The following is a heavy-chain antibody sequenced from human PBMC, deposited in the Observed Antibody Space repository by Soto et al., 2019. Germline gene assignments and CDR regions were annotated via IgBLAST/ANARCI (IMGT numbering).Heavy chain of an antibody. CDR1: GGTFSSYA. D-gene: IGHD2-2*01. J-gene: IGHJ6*02. CDR2: IIPICGTA. V-gene: IGHV1-69*01. CDR3: ARDRAVPAEYYYYGMDV. Sequence: QVQLVQSGAEVKTPGSSVKVYCKASGGTFSSYAISWVRQAPGQGLEWMGGIIPICGTANYAQKVQGRVTITAYESTRTAYMELSSLRSEDTAVYYCARDRAVPAEYYYYGMDVWGQGTTVTVSS.